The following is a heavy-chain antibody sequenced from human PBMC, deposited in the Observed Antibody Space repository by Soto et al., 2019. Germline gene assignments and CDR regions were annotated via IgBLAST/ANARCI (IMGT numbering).Heavy chain of an antibody. CDR3: VRHHDYVWGTYRWALDY. D-gene: IGHD3-16*02. CDR2: IYYSGST. J-gene: IGHJ4*01. V-gene: IGHV4-31*03. Sequence: TLSLTCTVSGGSISSGGYYWSWIRQHPGKGLEWIGYIYYSGSTYYNPSLKSRVTISVDTSKNQFSLKLSSVTAADTAVYYCVRHHDYVWGTYRWALDYWGHGTLVTVSS. CDR1: GGSISSGGYY.